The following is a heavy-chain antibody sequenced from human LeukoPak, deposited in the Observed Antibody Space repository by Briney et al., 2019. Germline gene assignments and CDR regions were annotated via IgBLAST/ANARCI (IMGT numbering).Heavy chain of an antibody. CDR2: INPKSGGT. CDR1: GYTFTGYY. CDR3: ARGLEWLTRRHNWFDP. V-gene: IGHV1-2*02. J-gene: IGHJ5*02. Sequence: ASVKVSCKASGYTFTGYYMHWVRQAPGQGLEWMGWINPKSGGTNYAQKFQGRVTMTRDTSISTAYMEMSRLRSDDTAVYYCARGLEWLTRRHNWFDPWGQGTLVTVSS. D-gene: IGHD3-3*01.